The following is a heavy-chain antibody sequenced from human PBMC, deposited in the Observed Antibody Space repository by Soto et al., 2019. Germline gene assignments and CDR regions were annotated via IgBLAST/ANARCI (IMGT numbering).Heavy chain of an antibody. Sequence: ASVKVSCKVSGYTLTELCIHGVRQAPGKGLEWMGGFDPEDGETIYAQKFQGRVTMTEDTSTDTAYMELSSLRSEDTAVYYCATVYYDYVWGSYRSTSGSYFDYWGQGTLVTVSS. J-gene: IGHJ4*02. D-gene: IGHD3-16*02. CDR2: FDPEDGET. CDR1: GYTLTELC. CDR3: ATVYYDYVWGSYRSTSGSYFDY. V-gene: IGHV1-24*01.